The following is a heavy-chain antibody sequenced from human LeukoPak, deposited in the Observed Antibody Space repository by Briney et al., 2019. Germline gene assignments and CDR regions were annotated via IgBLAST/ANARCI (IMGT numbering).Heavy chain of an antibody. Sequence: SETLSLTCTVSGGSMSGYYWSWIRQPPGKGLEWIGYIYYSGSTNYNPSLKSRVTISVDTSKNHFSLRLSSVTAADTAVYYCARDRRYYDTSGTVYYDAMDVWARGPRSPSP. CDR3: ARDRRYYDTSGTVYYDAMDV. J-gene: IGHJ6*02. V-gene: IGHV4-59*01. CDR1: GGSMSGYY. D-gene: IGHD3-22*01. CDR2: IYYSGST.